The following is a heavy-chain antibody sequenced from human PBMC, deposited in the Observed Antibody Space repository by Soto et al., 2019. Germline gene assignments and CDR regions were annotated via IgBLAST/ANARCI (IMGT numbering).Heavy chain of an antibody. CDR2: IIPIFGTA. CDR3: ARTLPSSSYVDTVDDAFDI. V-gene: IGHV1-69*13. J-gene: IGHJ3*02. Sequence: ASVKVSCKASGGTFSSYAISWVRQAPGQGLEWMGGIIPIFGTANYAQKFQGRVTITADESTSTAYMELSSLRSEDTAVYYCARTLPSSSYVDTVDDAFDIWGQGTMVTVSS. D-gene: IGHD5-18*01. CDR1: GGTFSSYA.